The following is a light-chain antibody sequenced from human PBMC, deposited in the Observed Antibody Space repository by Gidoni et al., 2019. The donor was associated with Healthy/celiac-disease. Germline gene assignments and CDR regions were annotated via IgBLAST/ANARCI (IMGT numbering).Light chain of an antibody. CDR1: KLGDKY. Sequence: SYDLTQPPSVSVSPGQTASITCSGDKLGDKYACWYQQKPGQSPVLVIYQDSKRPSGIPERFAGSNSGNTATLTISGTQAMDEADYYCQAWDSSTAVVFGGVTKLTAL. J-gene: IGLJ2*01. V-gene: IGLV3-1*01. CDR3: QAWDSSTAVV. CDR2: QDS.